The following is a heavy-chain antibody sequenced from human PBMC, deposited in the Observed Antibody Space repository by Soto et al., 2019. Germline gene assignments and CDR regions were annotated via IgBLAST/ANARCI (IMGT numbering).Heavy chain of an antibody. J-gene: IGHJ6*03. CDR2: IDHSGST. D-gene: IGHD4-17*01. CDR1: GGSLIGYS. V-gene: IGHV4-34*01. Sequence: SETLSLTCAVYGGSLIGYSWHWVRQPPGKGLEWIGEIDHSGSTKYNPSLKNRVTFSVDTSKNQFSLNLTSVTASDTALYYCARGFPVYSYYYYLDVWAKGTAVTVSS. CDR3: ARGFPVYSYYYYLDV.